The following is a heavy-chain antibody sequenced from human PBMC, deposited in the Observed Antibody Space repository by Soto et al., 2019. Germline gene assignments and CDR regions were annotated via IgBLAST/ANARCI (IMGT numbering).Heavy chain of an antibody. Sequence: ASVKVSCKASGYTFTGYYMHWVRQAPGQGLEWMGWINPNSGGTNYAQKFQGWVTMTRDTSISTAYMELSRLRSDDTAVYYCAREEPTGYYYYGMDVWGQGTTVTV. CDR3: AREEPTGYYYYGMDV. J-gene: IGHJ6*02. CDR1: GYTFTGYY. CDR2: INPNSGGT. V-gene: IGHV1-2*04.